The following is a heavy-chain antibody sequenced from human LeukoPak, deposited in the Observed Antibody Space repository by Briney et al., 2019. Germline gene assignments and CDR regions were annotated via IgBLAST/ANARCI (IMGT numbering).Heavy chain of an antibody. D-gene: IGHD2-2*02. CDR1: GFTFSSYA. CDR3: ARAESGYCSSTSCYSYY. Sequence: GGSLRLSCAASGFTFSSYAMSWVRQAPGKGLEWVSAISGSGGSTYYADSVKGRFTISRDNSKNTLYLQMNSLRAEGTAVYYCARAESGYCSSTSCYSYYWGQGTLVTVSS. CDR2: ISGSGGST. J-gene: IGHJ4*02. V-gene: IGHV3-23*01.